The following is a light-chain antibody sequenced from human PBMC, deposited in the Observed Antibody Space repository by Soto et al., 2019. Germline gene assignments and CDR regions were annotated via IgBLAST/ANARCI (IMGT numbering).Light chain of an antibody. CDR2: DAS. CDR3: QQRSHWLFT. CDR1: QSVSSY. V-gene: IGKV3-11*01. Sequence: EIVLTQSPATLSLSPGERATLSCRASQSVSSYLAWYQQKPGQAPRLLIYDASNRATGIPARFSGSGSGTDFTLTISSLEPEDFAVYDCQQRSHWLFTFVPGTKVDIK. J-gene: IGKJ3*01.